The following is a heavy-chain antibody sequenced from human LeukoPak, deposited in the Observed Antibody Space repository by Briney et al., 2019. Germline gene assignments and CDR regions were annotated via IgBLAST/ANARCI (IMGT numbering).Heavy chain of an antibody. D-gene: IGHD3-9*01. CDR2: MKPDSGNS. CDR1: GYPFTSYE. CDR3: ARGTLDYDVVTGIHYYYMDV. Sequence: GASVKVSCKASGYPFTSYEINWVRQATGEGLEWMGWMKPDSGNSAYAQKFRGRVTLSSNSSINTAYMGVSSLGSDDTAVYFCARGTLDYDVVTGIHYYYMDVWGTGTTVTVSS. V-gene: IGHV1-8*01. J-gene: IGHJ6*03.